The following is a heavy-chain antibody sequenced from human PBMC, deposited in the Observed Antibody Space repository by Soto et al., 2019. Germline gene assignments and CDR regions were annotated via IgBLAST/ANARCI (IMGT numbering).Heavy chain of an antibody. CDR3: ARMSNTGMVTTRYYGMDV. CDR2: IIPIFGSA. Sequence: QVQLLQSGAEVKKPGSSVKVSCKASGGIFSSYTINWLRQAPGQGLEWLGWIIPIFGSANYAQTLQGRVTITADESTSTAYMELSSLSSEDTAVYYCARMSNTGMVTTRYYGMDVWGQGTTVTVSS. CDR1: GGIFSSYT. J-gene: IGHJ6*02. V-gene: IGHV1-69*01. D-gene: IGHD5-18*01.